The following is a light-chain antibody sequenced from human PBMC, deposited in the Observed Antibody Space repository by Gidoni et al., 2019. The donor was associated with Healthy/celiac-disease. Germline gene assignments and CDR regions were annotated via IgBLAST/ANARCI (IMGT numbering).Light chain of an antibody. Sequence: SVLTQPPSVSGAPGQRVTIPCTGSSSTIGAGYDVHWYQQLLGTAPKLLIYGNSNRPSGVPDRFSGSKSGTSASLAITGLQAEDEADYYCQSYDSSLSGGVFGGGTKLTVL. J-gene: IGLJ2*01. CDR1: SSTIGAGYD. CDR3: QSYDSSLSGGV. CDR2: GNS. V-gene: IGLV1-40*01.